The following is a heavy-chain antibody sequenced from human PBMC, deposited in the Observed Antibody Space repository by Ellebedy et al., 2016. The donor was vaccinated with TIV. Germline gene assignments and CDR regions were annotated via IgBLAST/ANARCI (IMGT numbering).Heavy chain of an antibody. D-gene: IGHD2-2*01. J-gene: IGHJ5*02. Sequence: GESLKISCAASGFTFSSYGMHWVRQAPGQGLEWMGIINPSGGSTSYAQKLQGRVTMTRDTSTSTAYMELRSLRSDDTAVYYCARGRDIVVVPAPQNWFDPWGQGTLVTVSS. CDR3: ARGRDIVVVPAPQNWFDP. CDR2: INPSGGST. V-gene: IGHV1-46*04. CDR1: GFTFSSYG.